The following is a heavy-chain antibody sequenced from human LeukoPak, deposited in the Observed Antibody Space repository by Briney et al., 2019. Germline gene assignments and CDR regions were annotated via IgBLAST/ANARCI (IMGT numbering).Heavy chain of an antibody. J-gene: IGHJ4*02. Sequence: SETLSLTCTVSGGSISTYYWSWVRQPPGKGLEWLGYIFYTGSTNYNPSLKSRVTMSIDTSKNQFSLKLSSVTAADTAIYYCTRTYSSSSIDYWGQGALVTVSS. V-gene: IGHV4-59*01. CDR2: IFYTGST. CDR1: GGSISTYY. D-gene: IGHD6-6*01. CDR3: TRTYSSSSIDY.